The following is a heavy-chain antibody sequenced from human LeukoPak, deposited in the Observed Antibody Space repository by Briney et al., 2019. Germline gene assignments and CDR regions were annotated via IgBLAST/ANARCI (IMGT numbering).Heavy chain of an antibody. Sequence: SVKVSCKASGGTFSSYAISWVRQAPGQGLEWMGGIIPIFGTANYAQKFQGRVTITTDESTSTAYMELSSLRSEDTAVYYCARAPVTYYDILTAYPFDYWGQGTLVTVSS. D-gene: IGHD3-9*01. V-gene: IGHV1-69*05. CDR1: GGTFSSYA. J-gene: IGHJ4*02. CDR2: IIPIFGTA. CDR3: ARAPVTYYDILTAYPFDY.